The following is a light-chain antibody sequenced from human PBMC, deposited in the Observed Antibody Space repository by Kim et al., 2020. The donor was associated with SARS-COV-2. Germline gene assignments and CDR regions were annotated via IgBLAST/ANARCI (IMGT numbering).Light chain of an antibody. J-gene: IGKJ2*03. CDR3: QQYGSSPCG. CDR2: GAS. Sequence: LSPGDTAARSCRASQSVSSSYLAWYQQKPGQAPRLLIYGASSRATGIPDRFSGSGSGTDFTLTISRLEPEDFAVYYCQQYGSSPCGFGQGTKLEI. V-gene: IGKV3-20*01. CDR1: QSVSSSY.